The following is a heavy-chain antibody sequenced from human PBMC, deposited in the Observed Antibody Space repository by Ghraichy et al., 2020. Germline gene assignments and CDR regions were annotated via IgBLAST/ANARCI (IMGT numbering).Heavy chain of an antibody. D-gene: IGHD3-3*01. Sequence: SETLSLTCTVSGGSISSYYWSWIRQPPGKGLEWIGYIYYSGSTNYNPSLKSRVTISVDTSKNQFSLKLSSVTAADTAVYYCARYEWLLSGIDAFDIWGQGTMVTVSS. J-gene: IGHJ3*02. CDR2: IYYSGST. V-gene: IGHV4-59*01. CDR1: GGSISSYY. CDR3: ARYEWLLSGIDAFDI.